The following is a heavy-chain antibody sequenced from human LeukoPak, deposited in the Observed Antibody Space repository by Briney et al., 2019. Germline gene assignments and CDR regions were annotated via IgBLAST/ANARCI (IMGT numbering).Heavy chain of an antibody. Sequence: SETLSLTCAVYGGSFSGYYWSWIRQPPGKGLEWIGEINHSGSTNYNPSLKSRVTISVDTSKNQFSLKLSSVTAADTAVYYCASGLVRGGYYYYYYYMDVWGKGTTVTVSS. CDR3: ASGLVRGGYYYYYYYMDV. D-gene: IGHD6-13*01. CDR2: INHSGST. V-gene: IGHV4-34*01. J-gene: IGHJ6*03. CDR1: GGSFSGYY.